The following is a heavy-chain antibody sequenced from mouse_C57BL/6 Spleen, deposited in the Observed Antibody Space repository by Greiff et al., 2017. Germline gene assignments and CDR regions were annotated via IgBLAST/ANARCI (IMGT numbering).Heavy chain of an antibody. CDR1: GYSITSGYY. D-gene: IGHD1-1*01. V-gene: IGHV3-6*01. J-gene: IGHJ2*01. CDR3: ARRYYGSGGSYYFDY. CDR2: ISYDGSN. Sequence: VQLQQSGPGLVKPSQSLSLTCSVTGYSITSGYYWNWIRQFPGNKLEWMGYISYDGSNNYNPSLKNRISITRDTSKNQFFLKLNSVTTEDTATYYCARRYYGSGGSYYFDYWGQGTTLTVSS.